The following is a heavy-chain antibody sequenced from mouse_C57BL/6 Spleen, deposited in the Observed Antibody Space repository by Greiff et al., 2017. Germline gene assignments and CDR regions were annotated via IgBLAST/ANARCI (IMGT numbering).Heavy chain of an antibody. J-gene: IGHJ2*01. CDR3: SRGATVVATDYFDY. CDR2: INPSSGYT. V-gene: IGHV1-7*01. CDR1: GYTFTSYW. Sequence: QVQLQQSGAELAKPGASVKLSCKASGYTFTSYWMHWVKQRPGQGLEWIGYINPSSGYTRYNQKFKDKDTLTADKSSSTAYMQLSSLTSDDAAVYYCSRGATVVATDYFDYWGQGTTLTVSS. D-gene: IGHD1-1*01.